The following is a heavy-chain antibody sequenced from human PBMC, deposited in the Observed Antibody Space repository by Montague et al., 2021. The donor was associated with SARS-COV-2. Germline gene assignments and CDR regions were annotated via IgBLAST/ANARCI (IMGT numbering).Heavy chain of an antibody. CDR3: AGGAPTITMIVVVFTGAGWYFDL. Sequence: SETRSLTCAVYSGSFSDYYWTWIRQPPGKGLEWIGEINHSGSINYNPSLKSRVSISVDTSKNQFSLKLTSVTAADTAVYYCAGGAPTITMIVVVFTGAGWYFDLWGRGTLVTVSS. D-gene: IGHD3-22*01. V-gene: IGHV4-34*01. CDR2: INHSGSI. CDR1: SGSFSDYY. J-gene: IGHJ2*01.